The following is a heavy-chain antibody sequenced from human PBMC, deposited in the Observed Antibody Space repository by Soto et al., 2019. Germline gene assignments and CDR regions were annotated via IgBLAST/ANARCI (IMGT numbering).Heavy chain of an antibody. J-gene: IGHJ4*02. CDR3: ARGYYYYGSGSYYKAFDY. Sequence: SETLSLTCTVSGGSISSGGYSWSWIRQPPGKGLEWIGYIYHSGSTYYNPSLKSRVTISVDRSKNQFSLKLSSVTAADTAVYYCARGYYYYGSGSYYKAFDYWGQGTLVTSPQ. V-gene: IGHV4-30-2*01. CDR1: GGSISSGGYS. CDR2: IYHSGST. D-gene: IGHD3-10*01.